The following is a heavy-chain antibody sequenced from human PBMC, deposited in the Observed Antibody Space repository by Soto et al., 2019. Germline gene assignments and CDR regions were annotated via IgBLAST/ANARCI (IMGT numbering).Heavy chain of an antibody. Sequence: EVQLLESGGGLIQPGGSLRLSCAASGFTFSSYAMSWVRQAPGKGLDWVSDVNGSGGRTYYADSVKGRFTISRDNSKDTLYLPMNSLRADDTAVYYCAKSVPAAPYYYSYSGLDVWGQGTTVTVSS. CDR2: VNGSGGRT. J-gene: IGHJ6*02. D-gene: IGHD2-2*01. CDR3: AKSVPAAPYYYSYSGLDV. CDR1: GFTFSSYA. V-gene: IGHV3-23*01.